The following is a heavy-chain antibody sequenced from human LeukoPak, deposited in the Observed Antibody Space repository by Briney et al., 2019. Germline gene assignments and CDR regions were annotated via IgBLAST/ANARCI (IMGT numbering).Heavy chain of an antibody. CDR1: GFTVSSNY. Sequence: GGSLRLSCAASGFTVSSNYMSWVRQAPGKGLEWVSVIYSGGSTYYADSVKGRFTISRDNSKNTLYLQMNSLRAEDTAVYYCARSGIVGATAPGAFDIWGQGTMVTVSS. CDR2: IYSGGST. CDR3: ARSGIVGATAPGAFDI. V-gene: IGHV3-53*01. J-gene: IGHJ3*02. D-gene: IGHD1-26*01.